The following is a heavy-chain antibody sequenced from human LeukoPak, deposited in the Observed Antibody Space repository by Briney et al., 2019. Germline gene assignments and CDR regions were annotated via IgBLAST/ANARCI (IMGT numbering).Heavy chain of an antibody. D-gene: IGHD3-10*01. CDR3: AKDVNVGGDYFDY. CDR2: IRYDGSIK. CDR1: GFTFRNYG. Sequence: GGSLRLSCAASGFTFRNYGMHWVRLAPGKGLEWVAFIRYDGSIKYYVDSVKGRLTVSRDNSKNTLYLQMNSLRAEDTAVYYCAKDVNVGGDYFDYWGQGTLVTVSS. J-gene: IGHJ4*02. V-gene: IGHV3-30*02.